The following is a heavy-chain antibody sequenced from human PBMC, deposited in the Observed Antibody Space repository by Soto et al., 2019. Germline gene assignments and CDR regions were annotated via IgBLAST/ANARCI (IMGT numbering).Heavy chain of an antibody. Sequence: PSETLSLTCTVSGGSISSYYWSWIRQPPGKGLEWIGYIYYSGSSNYNPSLKSRVTISVDTSKNQFSLKLSSVTAADTAVYYCASLSPLSITKTYFDYWGQGTLVTVSS. CDR3: ASLSPLSITKTYFDY. J-gene: IGHJ4*02. CDR2: IYYSGSS. V-gene: IGHV4-59*08. CDR1: GGSISSYY. D-gene: IGHD3-3*01.